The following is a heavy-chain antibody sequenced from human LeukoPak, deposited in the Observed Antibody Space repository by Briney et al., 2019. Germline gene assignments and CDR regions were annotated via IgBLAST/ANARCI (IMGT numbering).Heavy chain of an antibody. Sequence: GGSLRLSCAASGFTFSSYGMHWVRQAPGKGLEWVAVISYDGSNKYYADSVKGRFTISRDNSKNTLYLQMNSLRAEDTAVYYCAKDQSFERRPWVGAFDIWGQGTMVSVSS. CDR2: ISYDGSNK. CDR1: GFTFSSYG. J-gene: IGHJ3*02. CDR3: AKDQSFERRPWVGAFDI. V-gene: IGHV3-30*18. D-gene: IGHD3-9*01.